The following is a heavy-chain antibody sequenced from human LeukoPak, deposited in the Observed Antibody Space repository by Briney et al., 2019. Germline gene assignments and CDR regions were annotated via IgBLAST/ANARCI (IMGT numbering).Heavy chain of an antibody. CDR3: ARGGHYYDSSGYSAFDY. V-gene: IGHV3-23*01. CDR1: GFTFSSYA. D-gene: IGHD3-22*01. CDR2: ISGSGGST. Sequence: SGGSLRLSCAASGFTFSSYAMSWVRQAPGKGLEWVSAISGSGGSTYYADSVKGRFTISRDNSKNTLYLQMNSLRAEDTAVYYCARGGHYYDSSGYSAFDYWGQGTLVTVSS. J-gene: IGHJ4*02.